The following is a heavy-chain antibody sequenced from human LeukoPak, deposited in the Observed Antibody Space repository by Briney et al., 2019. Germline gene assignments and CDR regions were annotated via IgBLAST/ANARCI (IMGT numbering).Heavy chain of an antibody. Sequence: ASGKVSCKASGHSLTGYYMHRVRQATGQWLEWMGRINPNNGATNYAQKLQGRVTITGDTSISTAYMELSSLRSDDTAVYYCTRESGSYHGNDYWGQGTLVTVSS. CDR2: INPNNGAT. V-gene: IGHV1-2*06. D-gene: IGHD1-26*01. CDR1: GHSLTGYY. CDR3: TRESGSYHGNDY. J-gene: IGHJ4*02.